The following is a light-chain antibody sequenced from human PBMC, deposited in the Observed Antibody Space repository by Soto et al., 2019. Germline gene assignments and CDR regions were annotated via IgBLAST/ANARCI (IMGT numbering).Light chain of an antibody. CDR1: QSVSSSY. Sequence: EIVLTQSPGTLSLSPGERATLSCRASQSVSSSYLAWYQQKPGQAPRLLIYGASSRATGIPDRFSGSGSGTDFHLTISRLEPEDLAVYYCQQYGSSPLSFGPGTKVDI. CDR2: GAS. CDR3: QQYGSSPLS. J-gene: IGKJ3*01. V-gene: IGKV3-20*01.